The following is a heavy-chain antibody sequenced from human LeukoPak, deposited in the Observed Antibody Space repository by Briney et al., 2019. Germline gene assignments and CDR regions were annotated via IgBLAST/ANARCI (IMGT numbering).Heavy chain of an antibody. CDR2: FDPEDGET. J-gene: IGHJ4*02. Sequence: GASVKVSFKVSGYTLTELSMHWVRQAPGKGLEWMGGFDPEDGETIYAQKFQGRVTMTDDTSTDTAYMELSSLRSEDTAVYYCVRKSATRRTSEFDYWGQGTPVTVSS. V-gene: IGHV1-24*01. CDR1: GYTLTELS. D-gene: IGHD2-15*01. CDR3: VRKSATRRTSEFDY.